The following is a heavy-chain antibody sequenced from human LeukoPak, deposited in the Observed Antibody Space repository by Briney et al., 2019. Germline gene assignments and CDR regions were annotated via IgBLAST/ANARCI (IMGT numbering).Heavy chain of an antibody. CDR1: GFTFSSYG. J-gene: IGHJ5*02. V-gene: IGHV3-30*02. Sequence: PGGSLRLSCAASGFTFSSYGMHWVRQAPGKGLEWVAFIRYDGSNKYYADSVKGRFTISRDNSKNTLYLQMNSLRAEDTAVYYCASIITGTLGFDPWGQGTLVTVSS. CDR2: IRYDGSNK. CDR3: ASIITGTLGFDP. D-gene: IGHD1-20*01.